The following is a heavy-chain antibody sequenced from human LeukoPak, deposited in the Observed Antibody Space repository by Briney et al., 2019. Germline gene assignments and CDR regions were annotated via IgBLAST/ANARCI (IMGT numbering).Heavy chain of an antibody. CDR1: GFTFSSYG. D-gene: IGHD3-22*01. V-gene: IGHV3-21*01. CDR2: ISSSSSYI. Sequence: GGSLRLSCAASGFTFSSYGMNWVRQAPGKGLEWISFISSSSSYIYYADSLKGRFTISRDNAKNSLYLQMNSLRAEDTAVYYCARDRGSSGYNDYWGQGTLVTVSS. J-gene: IGHJ4*02. CDR3: ARDRGSSGYNDY.